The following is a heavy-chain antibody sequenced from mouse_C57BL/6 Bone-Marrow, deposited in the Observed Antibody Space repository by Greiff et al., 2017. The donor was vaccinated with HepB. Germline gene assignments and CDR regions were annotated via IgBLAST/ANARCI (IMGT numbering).Heavy chain of an antibody. CDR3: APYYYGSSYGYFDV. Sequence: QVQLQQSGPELVKPGASVKISCKASGYAFSSSWMNWVKQRPGKGLEWIGRIYPGDGDTDYNGKFKGKATLTADKSSSTAYMQLSSLTSEDSAVYCCAPYYYGSSYGYFDVWGTGTTVTVSS. J-gene: IGHJ1*03. D-gene: IGHD1-1*01. CDR1: GYAFSSSW. CDR2: IYPGDGDT. V-gene: IGHV1-82*01.